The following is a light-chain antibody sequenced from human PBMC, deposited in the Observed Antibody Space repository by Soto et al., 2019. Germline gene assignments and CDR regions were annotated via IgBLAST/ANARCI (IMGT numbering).Light chain of an antibody. CDR3: MQALQTPLT. Sequence: DIVMTLSPLSLPVTPGEPASISCRSSQSLLHSNGYNYLDWYLQKPGQSPQLLIYLGSNRASGVPDRFSGSGSGTDFTLKISRVEAEDVGVYYCMQALQTPLTFGPGTKVDIK. CDR2: LGS. CDR1: QSLLHSNGYNY. J-gene: IGKJ3*01. V-gene: IGKV2-28*01.